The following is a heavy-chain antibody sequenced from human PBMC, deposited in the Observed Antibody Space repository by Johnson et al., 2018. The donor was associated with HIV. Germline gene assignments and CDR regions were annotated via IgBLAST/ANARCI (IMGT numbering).Heavy chain of an antibody. CDR2: LNSDGSRT. D-gene: IGHD6-25*01. CDR1: GFSFSDYG. CDR3: ATLAALYAFDI. V-gene: IGHV3-NL1*01. Sequence: MQLVESGGGVVQPGRSLRLSCAASGFSFSDYGIHWVRQAPGKGLVWVSRLNSDGSRTDYADSVKGRFTISRDNSKNTLYLQMNSLRAEDTAVYYCATLAALYAFDIWGQGTMVTVSS. J-gene: IGHJ3*02.